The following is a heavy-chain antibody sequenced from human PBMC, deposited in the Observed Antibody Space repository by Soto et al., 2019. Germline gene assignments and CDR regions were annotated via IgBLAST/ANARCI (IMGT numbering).Heavy chain of an antibody. D-gene: IGHD3-16*02. CDR2: ISAYNGNT. Sequence: ASVKVSCKASGYTFTSYGISWVRQAPGQGLEWMGWISAYNGNTNYAQKLQGRVTMTTDTSTSTAYMELRSLRSDDTAVYYCARDTYYDYIWGSYRYKGIDYWSQGTLVTVSS. V-gene: IGHV1-18*01. CDR3: ARDTYYDYIWGSYRYKGIDY. J-gene: IGHJ4*02. CDR1: GYTFTSYG.